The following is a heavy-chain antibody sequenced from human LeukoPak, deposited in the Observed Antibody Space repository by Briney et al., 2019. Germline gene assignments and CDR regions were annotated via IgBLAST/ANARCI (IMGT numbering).Heavy chain of an antibody. CDR3: ARVSYGDYYDY. J-gene: IGHJ4*02. CDR2: INPSGGST. Sequence: ASVKVSSKASGYTFTSYYMHWVRQATGQGLEWMGIINPSGGSTSYAQKFQGRVTMTRDTSTSTVYVELSSLRSEDTAVYYCARVSYGDYYDYWGQGTLVTVSS. D-gene: IGHD4-17*01. V-gene: IGHV1-46*01. CDR1: GYTFTSYY.